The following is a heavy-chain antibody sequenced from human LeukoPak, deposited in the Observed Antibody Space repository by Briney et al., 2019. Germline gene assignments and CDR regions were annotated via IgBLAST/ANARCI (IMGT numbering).Heavy chain of an antibody. V-gene: IGHV1-8*02. CDR3: ARGGSSGWSPLDY. Sequence: ASVKVSCKASGGTFSSYAINWVRQATGQGLEWMGWMNPNSGNTGYAQKFQGRVTMTRNTSISTAYMELSSLRSEDTAVYYCARGGSSGWSPLDYWGQGTLVTVSS. J-gene: IGHJ4*02. CDR1: GGTFSSYA. D-gene: IGHD6-19*01. CDR2: MNPNSGNT.